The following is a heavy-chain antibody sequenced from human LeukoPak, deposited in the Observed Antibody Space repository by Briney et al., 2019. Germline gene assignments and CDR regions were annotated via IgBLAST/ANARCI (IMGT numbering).Heavy chain of an antibody. Sequence: SETLSLTCAVSGFSINSGYFWAWIRQSPGKGLEWIGSIFHNGITYYNPSLKSRITISVDTSKNQFSLRLSSVTAADTAVYYCARVRGGRYYYDSSGYLSFDYWGQGTLVTVSS. V-gene: IGHV4-38-2*01. CDR3: ARVRGGRYYYDSSGYLSFDY. CDR2: IFHNGIT. D-gene: IGHD3-22*01. CDR1: GFSINSGYF. J-gene: IGHJ4*02.